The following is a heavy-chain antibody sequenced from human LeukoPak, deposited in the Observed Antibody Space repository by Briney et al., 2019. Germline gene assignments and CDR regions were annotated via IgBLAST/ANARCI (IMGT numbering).Heavy chain of an antibody. CDR3: ARGMVYCSGGSCFDY. Sequence: KPGGSLRLSCAASGFTFSSYSMNWVRQAPGKGLEWVSSISSSSSYIYYADSVKGRFTISRDNAKNSLYLQMNSLRAEDTAVYYCARGMVYCSGGSCFDYWGQGTLVTVSS. J-gene: IGHJ4*02. V-gene: IGHV3-21*01. D-gene: IGHD2-15*01. CDR2: ISSSSSYI. CDR1: GFTFSSYS.